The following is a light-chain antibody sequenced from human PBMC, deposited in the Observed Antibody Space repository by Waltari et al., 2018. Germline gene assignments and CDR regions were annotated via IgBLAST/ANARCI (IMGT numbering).Light chain of an antibody. CDR1: SSNIGGNS. V-gene: IGLV1-44*01. Sequence: QSVVTQPPSASGTPGQRVSISCSGSSSNIGGNSVNWYQPVPGAGPRLLLYSTNPRPSGVPDRFSGSKSGTSASLAISGLQSDDEADYYCAAWDDNLRAWVFGGGTKLTVL. CDR3: AAWDDNLRAWV. J-gene: IGLJ3*02. CDR2: STN.